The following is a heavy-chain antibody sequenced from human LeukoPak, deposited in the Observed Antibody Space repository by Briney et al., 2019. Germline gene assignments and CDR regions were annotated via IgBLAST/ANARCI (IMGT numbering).Heavy chain of an antibody. D-gene: IGHD3-3*01. V-gene: IGHV4-4*02. CDR3: ARDRIDFWSGYPHYFDY. CDR1: GISINTDNW. J-gene: IGHJ4*02. CDR2: IHQSGRT. Sequence: SETLSLTCAVSGISINTDNWWSWIRQPPGKGLEWIGEIHQSGRTNYSPALKSRVTMSVDKSKNQFSLNLNSVTAAETAVYYCARDRIDFWSGYPHYFDYWGQGTLVTVSS.